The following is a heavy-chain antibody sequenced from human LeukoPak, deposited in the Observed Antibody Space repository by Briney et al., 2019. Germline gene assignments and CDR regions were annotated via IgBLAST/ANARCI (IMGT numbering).Heavy chain of an antibody. CDR1: GFTFDDYA. CDR3: AKELRGYSYGLPFDY. Sequence: GGSLRLSCAASGFTFDDYAMHWVRQAPGKGLEWVSGISWNSGSIGYADSVKGRFTISRDNAKNSLYLQMNSLRAGDTALYYCAKELRGYSYGLPFDYWGQGTLVTVSS. D-gene: IGHD5-18*01. V-gene: IGHV3-9*01. J-gene: IGHJ4*02. CDR2: ISWNSGSI.